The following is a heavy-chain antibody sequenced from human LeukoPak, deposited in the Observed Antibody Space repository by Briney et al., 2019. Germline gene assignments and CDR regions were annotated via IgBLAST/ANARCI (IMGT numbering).Heavy chain of an antibody. CDR3: ARDRREFSIAAAEGYTGYYYYMDV. Sequence: SETLSLTCTVSGGSISSYYWSWIRQPPGKGLEWIGYIYYSGSTNYNPSLKSRVTISVDTSKNQFSLKLSSVTAADTAVYYCARDRREFSIAAAEGYTGYYYYMDVWGKGTTVTVSS. CDR2: IYYSGST. CDR1: GGSISSYY. J-gene: IGHJ6*03. D-gene: IGHD6-13*01. V-gene: IGHV4-59*01.